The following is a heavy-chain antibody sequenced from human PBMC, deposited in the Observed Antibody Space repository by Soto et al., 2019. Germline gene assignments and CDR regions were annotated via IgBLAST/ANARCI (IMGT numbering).Heavy chain of an antibody. CDR2: ISGSDSRT. CDR1: GFTFSSAA. D-gene: IGHD4-4*01. CDR3: AKSLDIHYKNWFDP. V-gene: IGHV3-23*01. J-gene: IGHJ5*02. Sequence: EVQILESGGSLVQPGGSLRLSCAASGFTFSSAAMNWVRQAPGKGLEWVSMISGSDSRTYYADSVKGRFTISRDNSKNTLYLDMNSLRAEDTAVYYCAKSLDIHYKNWFDPWGQGTLVTVSS.